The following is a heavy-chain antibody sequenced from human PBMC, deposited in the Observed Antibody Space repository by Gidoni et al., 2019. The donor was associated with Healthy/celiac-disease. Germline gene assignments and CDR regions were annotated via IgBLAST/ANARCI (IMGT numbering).Heavy chain of an antibody. V-gene: IGHV3-23*01. CDR2: ISGSGGST. Sequence: EVQLLESGGGLVQPGGSLRLSCAASGFPFGSYAMSWVRQAPGKGLEWVSAISGSGGSTYYADSVKGRFTISRDNSKNTLYLQMNSLRAEDTAVYYCAKPYSSGSRNWYFDLWGRGTLVTVSS. CDR3: AKPYSSGSRNWYFDL. D-gene: IGHD6-19*01. CDR1: GFPFGSYA. J-gene: IGHJ2*01.